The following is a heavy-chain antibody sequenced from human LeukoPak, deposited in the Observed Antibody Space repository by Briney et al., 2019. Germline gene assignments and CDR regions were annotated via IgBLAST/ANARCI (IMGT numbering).Heavy chain of an antibody. D-gene: IGHD3-10*01. CDR2: INAGNGNT. CDR1: GYTFTNYA. CDR3: ARDRFGEGLDS. Sequence: VASVKVACKASGYTFTNYAMHWVRQAPGQRLEWMGWINAGNGNTKYSQKFQGRVTITRDTSASTAYMELSSLRSEDTAVYYCARDRFGEGLDSWGQGTLVTVSS. V-gene: IGHV1-3*01. J-gene: IGHJ4*02.